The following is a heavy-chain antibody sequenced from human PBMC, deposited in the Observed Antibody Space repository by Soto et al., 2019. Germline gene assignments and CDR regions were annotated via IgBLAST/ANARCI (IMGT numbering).Heavy chain of an antibody. CDR3: AGTAGYYYDT. V-gene: IGHV2-26*01. Sequence: ETLSLTCTVSGGSLNPYYWSWIRQPPGKGLEWIAHIFSNDEKSYNTSLKSRLTISKDTSKSQVVLSMTNMDPVDTATYYCAGTAGYYYDTWGQGTLVTVSS. J-gene: IGHJ4*02. D-gene: IGHD3-22*01. CDR2: IFSNDEK. CDR1: GGSLNPYYW.